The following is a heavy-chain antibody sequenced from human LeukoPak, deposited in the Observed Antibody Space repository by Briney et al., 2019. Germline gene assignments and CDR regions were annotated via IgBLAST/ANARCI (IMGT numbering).Heavy chain of an antibody. CDR1: GYTFTSYG. CDR2: ISVYNDNT. CDR3: ARYKLAVVTAPLNWFDP. D-gene: IGHD2-21*02. V-gene: IGHV1-18*01. Sequence: GASVKVSCKTSGYTFTSYGISWVRQAPGQGLEWMGWISVYNDNTNYAQKLQGRVTMTTDTSTSTAYMELRSLRSDDTAVYYCARYKLAVVTAPLNWFDPWGQGTLVTVSS. J-gene: IGHJ5*02.